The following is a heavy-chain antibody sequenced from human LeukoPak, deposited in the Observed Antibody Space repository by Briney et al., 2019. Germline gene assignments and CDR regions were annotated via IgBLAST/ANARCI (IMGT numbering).Heavy chain of an antibody. CDR3: AIRRGYSYGYGP. CDR1: GGSFSGYY. Sequence: PSETLSLTCAVYGGSFSGYYWSWIRQPPGKGLEWIGEINHSGSTNYNPSLKSRVTISVDTSKNQFSLTLSSVTAADTAVYYCAIRRGYSYGYGPWGQGTLVTVSS. V-gene: IGHV4-34*01. CDR2: INHSGST. J-gene: IGHJ4*02. D-gene: IGHD5-18*01.